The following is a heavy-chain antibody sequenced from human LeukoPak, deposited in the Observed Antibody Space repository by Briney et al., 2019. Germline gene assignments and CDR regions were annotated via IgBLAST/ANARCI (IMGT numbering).Heavy chain of an antibody. V-gene: IGHV1-2*06. D-gene: IGHD3-10*01. CDR3: ARVHGSGSYRLIDY. Sequence: ASVKVSCKTSGYTFTDYYMHWVRQAPGQGLEWMGRINPNSGGTNYAQKFQGRVTMTRDTSISTAYMELSRLRSDDTAVYYCARVHGSGSYRLIDYWGQGTLVTVSS. J-gene: IGHJ4*02. CDR2: INPNSGGT. CDR1: GYTFTDYY.